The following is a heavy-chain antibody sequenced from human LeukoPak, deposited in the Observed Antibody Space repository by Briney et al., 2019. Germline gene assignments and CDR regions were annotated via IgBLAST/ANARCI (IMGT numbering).Heavy chain of an antibody. V-gene: IGHV4-39*07. Sequence: SETLSLTCTVSGGSISSSNFYWGWIRQPPGKGLEWIGSIYYSGSTYYNPSLKSRVTISVDTSKNQFSLKLSSVTAADTAVYYCARANYYDSSGLRYWGQGTLVTVSS. D-gene: IGHD3-22*01. CDR1: GGSISSSNFY. J-gene: IGHJ4*02. CDR2: IYYSGST. CDR3: ARANYYDSSGLRY.